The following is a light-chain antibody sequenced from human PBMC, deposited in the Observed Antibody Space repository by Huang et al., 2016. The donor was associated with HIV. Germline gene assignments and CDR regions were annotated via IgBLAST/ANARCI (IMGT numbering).Light chain of an antibody. CDR2: SAS. J-gene: IGKJ2*01. V-gene: IGKV1-39*01. CDR1: ENIRRY. Sequence: DIQMTQSPSSLSASVGDRVTITCRASENIRRYLNWYQQKPGKPPKLLIHSASTLQSGVPSRFSCSGSGTDFTLTITSLQPEDFATYYCQGSLSIPHTFGQGTNLEIK. CDR3: QGSLSIPHT.